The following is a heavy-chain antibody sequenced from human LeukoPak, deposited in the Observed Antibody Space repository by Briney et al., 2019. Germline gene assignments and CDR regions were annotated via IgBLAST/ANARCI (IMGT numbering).Heavy chain of an antibody. V-gene: IGHV4-4*02. D-gene: IGHD3-3*01. CDR3: ARRGVLRFRSGAFDI. CDR1: GGSITTKNW. CDR2: IYHTGST. Sequence: SETLSLTCAVSGGSITTKNWWIWVRQPPGRGLEWIGEIYHTGSTNYHPSLKSRLTISRDKSKNQFSLKLSSVTAADTAVYYCARRGVLRFRSGAFDIWGQGTMVTVSS. J-gene: IGHJ3*02.